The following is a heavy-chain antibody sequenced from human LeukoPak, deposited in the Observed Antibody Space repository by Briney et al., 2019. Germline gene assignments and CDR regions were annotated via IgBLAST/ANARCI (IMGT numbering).Heavy chain of an antibody. CDR1: GGSISHYY. D-gene: IGHD3-22*01. Sequence: SETLSLTCTVSGGSISHYYWNWIRQSAGMRLEWIGRLYTGGITEYNPSLKSRVTMSVDTAKSQFSLEVRSVTAADTALYYCATWSSGYYFDAFDIWGQGTMVTVSS. CDR3: ATWSSGYYFDAFDI. CDR2: LYTGGIT. J-gene: IGHJ3*02. V-gene: IGHV4-4*07.